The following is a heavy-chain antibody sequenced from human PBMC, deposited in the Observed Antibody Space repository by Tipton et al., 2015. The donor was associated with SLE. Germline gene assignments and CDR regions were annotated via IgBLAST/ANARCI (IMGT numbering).Heavy chain of an antibody. CDR2: INAGSGAT. D-gene: IGHD3-22*01. Sequence: QLVQSGPEVKEFGASVKVSCAASGFPIVDYPIHWVRQAPGQGLEWVGRINAGSGATNYAQKFQGRVTMTTDTSTSTAYMELRSLRSDDTAVYYCARAGTMIARGYFDYWGQGTLVTVSS. V-gene: IGHV1-2*06. J-gene: IGHJ4*02. CDR3: ARAGTMIARGYFDY. CDR1: GFPIVDYP.